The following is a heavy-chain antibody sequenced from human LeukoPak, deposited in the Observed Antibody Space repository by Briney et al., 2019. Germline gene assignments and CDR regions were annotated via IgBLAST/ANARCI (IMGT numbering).Heavy chain of an antibody. CDR3: VKEPEDSSGWATRYYFDY. CDR2: ITWNSDNL. CDR1: GFTFDDYA. V-gene: IGHV3-9*01. J-gene: IGHJ4*02. D-gene: IGHD6-19*01. Sequence: PGRSLRLSCAASGFTFDDYAMHWVRQAPGKGLEWVAGITWNSDNLDYAESVRGRFTISRDNAKNSLYLQMNSLRLEDTAFYYCVKEPEDSSGWATRYYFDYWGQGSLVTVSS.